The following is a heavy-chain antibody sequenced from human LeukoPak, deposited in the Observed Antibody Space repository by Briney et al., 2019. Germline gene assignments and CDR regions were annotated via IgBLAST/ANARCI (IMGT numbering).Heavy chain of an antibody. D-gene: IGHD6-19*01. CDR2: IKEDGSEK. J-gene: IGHJ6*04. CDR1: GFSFRSYW. Sequence: GGSLRLSCTDPGFSFRSYWMTWVRQAPGKGLEWVANIKEDGSEKYYVDSVKGRFTISRDDAKTSLYLQMNSLRAEDTAVYYCARANKGIVVDYYYYGMDVWGKGTTVTVSS. V-gene: IGHV3-7*03. CDR3: ARANKGIVVDYYYYGMDV.